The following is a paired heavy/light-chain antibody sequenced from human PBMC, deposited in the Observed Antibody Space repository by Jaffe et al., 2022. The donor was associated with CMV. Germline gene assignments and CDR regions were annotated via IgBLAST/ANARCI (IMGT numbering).Heavy chain of an antibody. CDR1: GFIFSNFG. J-gene: IGHJ5*02. V-gene: IGHV3-30*18. D-gene: IGHD2-8*01. CDR2: ISFDGTMK. Sequence: QVQLIESGGGVVQSGGSLRVSCAASGFIFSNFGMHWVRQAPGKGLEWVAEISFDGTMKSYAESVEGRFTITRDNSKNTLYLRSKSPRSDDTAVYYCVKDRGTNHAPDSWFDAWGQGILVTVSS. CDR3: VKDRGTNHAPDSWFDA.
Light chain of an antibody. V-gene: IGLV1-47*01. CDR3: ATWDDTLIGPWL. CDR2: HNN. J-gene: IGLJ3*02. Sequence: QSLLTQIPSMSATPGQRVTISCSGGSSNIGRNYVSWYQRFPGAAPKVLIYHNNQRAAGVPDRFSGSKSGTSASLAISGVRSDDEAEYYCATWDDTLIGPWLFGGGTKLTVL. CDR1: SSNIGRNY.